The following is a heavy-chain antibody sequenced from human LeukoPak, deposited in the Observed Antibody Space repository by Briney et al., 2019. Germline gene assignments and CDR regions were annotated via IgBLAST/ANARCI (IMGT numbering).Heavy chain of an antibody. J-gene: IGHJ6*03. Sequence: GGSLRLSCAASGFTFSSYAMSWVREAPARGLEWLSYISGSSSTIYYADSVKGRFTISRDNAKNSQYLQMNSLRAEDTAVYYCARESLGYCSGSTCYYFYMDFWGKGTTVTVSS. CDR3: ARESLGYCSGSTCYYFYMDF. CDR2: ISGSSSTI. V-gene: IGHV3-48*03. CDR1: GFTFSSYA. D-gene: IGHD2-15*01.